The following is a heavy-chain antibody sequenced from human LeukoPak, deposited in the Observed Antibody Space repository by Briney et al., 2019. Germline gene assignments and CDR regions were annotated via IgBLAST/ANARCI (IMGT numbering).Heavy chain of an antibody. CDR2: IYYSGST. V-gene: IGHV4-59*01. Sequence: SETLSLTCTVSGGSISSYYWSWIRQPPGKGLEWIGYIYYSGSTNYNPSLKSRVIISLDTAKDQLSLKLSSVTAADTAVYYCARSLIGSYYDYVWGTHRYGLAFDYWGQGTLVTVSS. CDR1: GGSISSYY. CDR3: ARSLIGSYYDYVWGTHRYGLAFDY. J-gene: IGHJ4*02. D-gene: IGHD3-16*02.